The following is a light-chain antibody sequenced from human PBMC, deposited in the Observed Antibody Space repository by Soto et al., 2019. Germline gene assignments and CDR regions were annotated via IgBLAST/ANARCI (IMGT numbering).Light chain of an antibody. V-gene: IGKV3-20*01. CDR2: GAS. CDR1: QSVSSRY. J-gene: IGKJ1*01. Sequence: IVLTQSPGTLSLSPGERATLSCRASQSVSSRYLAWYQQKPGQAPRLLIYGASSRATDIPDRFSGSGSGTDFTLTVSRLEPEDFAVYYCQQYGTSPTWAFGQGTKVEMK. CDR3: QQYGTSPTWA.